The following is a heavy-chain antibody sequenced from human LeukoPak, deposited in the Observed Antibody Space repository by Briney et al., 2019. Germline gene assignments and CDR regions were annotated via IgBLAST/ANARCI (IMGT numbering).Heavy chain of an antibody. D-gene: IGHD1-26*01. V-gene: IGHV3-23*01. J-gene: IGHJ3*02. CDR2: ISGVSETT. Sequence: GGSLRLSCAASGFTFSTHAMSWVRQAPGKGLEWVSGISGVSETTYYADPVRGRFTISRDNSKSTIYLQMNSLRAEDTAVYYCAKDVCGNYCSLDMWGQGTMVTVSS. CDR3: AKDVCGNYCSLDM. CDR1: GFTFSTHA.